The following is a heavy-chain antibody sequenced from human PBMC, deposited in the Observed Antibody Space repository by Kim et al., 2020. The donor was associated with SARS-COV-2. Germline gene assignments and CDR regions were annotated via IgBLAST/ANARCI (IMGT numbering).Heavy chain of an antibody. D-gene: IGHD6-19*01. CDR3: ARELVGQWLGYYYYYGMDV. CDR2: INPNSGGT. V-gene: IGHV1-2*02. CDR1: GYTFTGYY. Sequence: ASVKVSCKASGYTFTGYYMHWVRQAPGQGLEWMGWINPNSGGTNYAQKFQGRVTMTRDTSISTAYMELSRLRSDDTAVYYCARELVGQWLGYYYYYGMDVWGQGTTVTVSS. J-gene: IGHJ6*02.